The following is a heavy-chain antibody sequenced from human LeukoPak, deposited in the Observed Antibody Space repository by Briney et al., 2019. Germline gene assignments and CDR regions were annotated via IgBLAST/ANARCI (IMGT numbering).Heavy chain of an antibody. D-gene: IGHD3-16*01. CDR2: ISWNGNSI. J-gene: IGHJ4*02. CDR3: ARSRGPNTFGGVHDY. V-gene: IGHV3-9*01. CDR1: GFSFDDYA. Sequence: PGGSLRLSCAASGFSFDDYAMHWVRQAPGKGLEWVSAISWNGNSIVYADSVKGRFTIARDNAKNTLYLQMNSLRAEDTAVYYCARSRGPNTFGGVHDYWGQGTLVTVSS.